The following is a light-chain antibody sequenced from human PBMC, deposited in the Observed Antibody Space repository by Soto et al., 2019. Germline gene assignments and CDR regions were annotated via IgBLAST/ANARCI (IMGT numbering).Light chain of an antibody. J-gene: IGKJ4*01. Sequence: TVLTQSPATLSLSPGERATLSCRAGQSIDIYLAWYQLRPGQAPRLLIYDASNRPPGIPARFSGSGSGTDFTLTISSLEPEDFAIYYCQQRKFWLSFGGGTKVEIK. CDR1: QSIDIY. V-gene: IGKV3-11*01. CDR2: DAS. CDR3: QQRKFWLS.